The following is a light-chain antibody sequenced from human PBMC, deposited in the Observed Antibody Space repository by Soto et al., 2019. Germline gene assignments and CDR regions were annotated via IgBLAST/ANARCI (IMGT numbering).Light chain of an antibody. J-gene: IGLJ1*01. Sequence: QSVLTPPASVSGYPGQSISIYCTGTSSDVGGYNYVSWYQQHPCQAPNLMIYEVSIRPSWVSNPFSGSKSGNTAALTISGLQAEDEADYYCSSYTSSSTLHVFGTGTKVTVL. CDR1: SSDVGGYNY. V-gene: IGLV2-14*01. CDR2: EVS. CDR3: SSYTSSSTLHV.